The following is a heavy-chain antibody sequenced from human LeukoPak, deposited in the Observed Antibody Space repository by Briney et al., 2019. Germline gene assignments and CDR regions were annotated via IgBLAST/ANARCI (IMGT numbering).Heavy chain of an antibody. Sequence: SGTLSLTCTVSGGSINNYYWSWIRQPPGKGLECIGYIYYRGSTNYNPSLKSRVTFSVDTSKNQYSLKLNSVTAADTAVYYCARGGDYGDLRYFDYWGQGTLVTVSS. J-gene: IGHJ4*02. D-gene: IGHD4-17*01. CDR2: IYYRGST. CDR3: ARGGDYGDLRYFDY. V-gene: IGHV4-59*01. CDR1: GGSINNYY.